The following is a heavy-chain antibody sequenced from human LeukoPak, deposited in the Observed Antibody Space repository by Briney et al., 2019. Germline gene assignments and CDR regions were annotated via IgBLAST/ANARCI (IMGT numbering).Heavy chain of an antibody. Sequence: SVRVSCKASGGTFSSYAISWVRQAPGQGLEWMGRIIPIFGIANYAQKFQGRVTITADKSTSTAYMELSSLRSEDTAVYYCAKTGDLYYYYGMDVWGQGTTVTVSS. V-gene: IGHV1-69*04. D-gene: IGHD7-27*01. CDR2: IIPIFGIA. J-gene: IGHJ6*02. CDR1: GGTFSSYA. CDR3: AKTGDLYYYYGMDV.